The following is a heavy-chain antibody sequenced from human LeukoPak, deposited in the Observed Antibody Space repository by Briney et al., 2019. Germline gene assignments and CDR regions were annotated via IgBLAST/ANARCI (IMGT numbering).Heavy chain of an antibody. CDR2: ISAYNGNT. Sequence: ASVKVSCKASGYTFTSYGISWVRQAPGQGLEWMGWISAYNGNTNYAQRFQGRVTLTRDTSTTTLYKELSSLRSEDTAVYYCVRSYCAGDCQGRAYYFDYWGQGTLVTVSS. CDR3: VRSYCAGDCQGRAYYFDY. D-gene: IGHD2-21*01. CDR1: GYTFTSYG. V-gene: IGHV1-18*01. J-gene: IGHJ4*02.